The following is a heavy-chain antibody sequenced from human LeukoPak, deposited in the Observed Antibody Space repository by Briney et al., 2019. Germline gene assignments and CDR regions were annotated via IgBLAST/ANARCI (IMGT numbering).Heavy chain of an antibody. CDR2: TKPDGSAE. CDR1: GFSFRNYW. V-gene: IGHV3-7*01. Sequence: GGSLRLSCAASGFSFRNYWMGWVRQAPGKGLEWVANTKPDGSAEYYADSVRGRFTASRDNANNLLYLQMSRLRAEDTAVYYCARDGGLHTNFDYWGQGTLLTASS. J-gene: IGHJ4*02. D-gene: IGHD2-15*01. CDR3: ARDGGLHTNFDY.